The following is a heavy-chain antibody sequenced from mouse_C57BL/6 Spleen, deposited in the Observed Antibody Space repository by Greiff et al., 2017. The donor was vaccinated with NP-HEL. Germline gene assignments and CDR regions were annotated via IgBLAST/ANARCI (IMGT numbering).Heavy chain of an antibody. Sequence: QVQLQQSGAELVKPGASVKISCKASGYAFSSYWMNWVKQRPGKGLEWIGQIYPGDGDTNYNGKFKGKATLTADKSSSTAYMQLSSLTSEDSAVYFCARSGSNYVLDYWGQGTTLTVSS. J-gene: IGHJ2*01. D-gene: IGHD2-5*01. CDR3: ARSGSNYVLDY. CDR1: GYAFSSYW. V-gene: IGHV1-80*01. CDR2: IYPGDGDT.